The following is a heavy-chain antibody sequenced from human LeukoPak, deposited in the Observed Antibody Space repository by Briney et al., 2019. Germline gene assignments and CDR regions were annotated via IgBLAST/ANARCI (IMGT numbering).Heavy chain of an antibody. CDR2: IWSDGRNK. CDR3: AREVTNDAFDI. J-gene: IGHJ3*02. Sequence: GRSLRLSCAASGFSFSSYGMHWVRQAPGKGLEWVAVIWSDGRNKFYADSVKGRFTVSRDNFKNTLFLQMSSLRADDTALYYCAREVTNDAFDIWGQGTMVTVSS. D-gene: IGHD4-17*01. V-gene: IGHV3-33*01. CDR1: GFSFSSYG.